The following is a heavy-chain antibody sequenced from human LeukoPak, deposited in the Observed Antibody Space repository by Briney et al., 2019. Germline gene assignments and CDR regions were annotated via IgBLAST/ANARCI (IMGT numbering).Heavy chain of an antibody. Sequence: SQTLSLTCAISGDSVSSNSAAWNWIRQSPSRGLEWLGRTYYRSKWYNDYAVSVKSRITINPDTSKNQFSLQLNSVTPEDTAVYYCARFSVEMATIGSYYFDYWGQGTLVTVSS. D-gene: IGHD5-12*01. CDR2: TYYRSKWYN. CDR3: ARFSVEMATIGSYYFDY. V-gene: IGHV6-1*01. CDR1: GDSVSSNSAA. J-gene: IGHJ4*02.